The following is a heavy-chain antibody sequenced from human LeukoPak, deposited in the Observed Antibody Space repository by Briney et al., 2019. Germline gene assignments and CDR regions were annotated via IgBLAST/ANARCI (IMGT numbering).Heavy chain of an antibody. D-gene: IGHD3-22*01. CDR3: AGSDTIGYLPREWDYWYFDL. CDR2: ISSGSTYI. V-gene: IGHV3-21*01. Sequence: GGSLRLSCAASGITFNRYSMNWVRQAPGKGLEWVSSISSGSTYIYYADSVKGRFTISRDNAKNSLYLQIYSLRAEDTAVYYCAGSDTIGYLPREWDYWYFDLWGRGTLVTVSS. CDR1: GITFNRYS. J-gene: IGHJ2*01.